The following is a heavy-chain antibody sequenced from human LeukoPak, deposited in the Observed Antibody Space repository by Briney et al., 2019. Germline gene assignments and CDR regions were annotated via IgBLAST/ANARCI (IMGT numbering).Heavy chain of an antibody. CDR1: GFTFSSYS. J-gene: IGHJ5*02. CDR3: ARERQGWFDP. CDR2: ISSSSSTK. V-gene: IGHV3-48*02. Sequence: GGSLRLSCAASGFTFSSYSMNWVRQAPGKGLEWVSYISSSSSTKCYADSVKGRFTISRDNAKNSLSLQMNSLRDEDTAVYYCARERQGWFDPWGQGTLVTVSS.